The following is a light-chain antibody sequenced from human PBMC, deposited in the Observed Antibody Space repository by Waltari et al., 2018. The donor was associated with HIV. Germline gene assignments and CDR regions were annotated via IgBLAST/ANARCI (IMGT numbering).Light chain of an antibody. CDR2: GTS. J-gene: IGKJ3*01. Sequence: AIRMTQSPSSFSASTGDKVTITCRASQGISSYLAWYQQKPGRAPKLLIYGTSSLQSGVPSRFSGSGSGADFTLTISCLQSEDSATYYCQQYYSYPFTFGPGTKVDIK. V-gene: IGKV1-8*01. CDR3: QQYYSYPFT. CDR1: QGISSY.